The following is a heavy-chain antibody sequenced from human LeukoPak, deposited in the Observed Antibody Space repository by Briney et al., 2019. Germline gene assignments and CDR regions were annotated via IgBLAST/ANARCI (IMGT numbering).Heavy chain of an antibody. V-gene: IGHV5-10-1*01. CDR2: IDPSDSYT. CDR3: ARSYDILTGYYTEYYYYGMDV. D-gene: IGHD3-9*01. Sequence: PGESLKISCKGSGYSFTSYWISWVRQMPGKGLEWKGRIDPSDSYTNYSPSFQGHVTISADKSISTAYLQWSSLKASDTAMYYCARSYDILTGYYTEYYYYGMDVWGQGTTVTVSS. CDR1: GYSFTSYW. J-gene: IGHJ6*02.